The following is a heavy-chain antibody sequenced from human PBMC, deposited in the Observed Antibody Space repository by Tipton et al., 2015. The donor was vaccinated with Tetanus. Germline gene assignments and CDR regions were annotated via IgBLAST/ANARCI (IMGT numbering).Heavy chain of an antibody. CDR3: ARHVGGYGSPPHDL. J-gene: IGHJ5*02. V-gene: IGHV4-39*01. Sequence: TLSLTCFVSGGSISTKTYYWGWIRQTPGKGLEWIASISHSATTFYNPSLKSRVPMSVDPPKNQFSVGLSSVTAADTGVYYCARHVGGYGSPPHDLWGQGTLVTVSS. D-gene: IGHD3-10*01. CDR1: GGSISTKTYY. CDR2: ISHSATT.